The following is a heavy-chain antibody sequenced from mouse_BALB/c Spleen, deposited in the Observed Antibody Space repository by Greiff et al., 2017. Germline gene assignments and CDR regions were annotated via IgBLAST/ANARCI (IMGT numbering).Heavy chain of an antibody. J-gene: IGHJ2*01. V-gene: IGHV1-7*01. CDR2: INPSTGYT. Sequence: VQRVESGAELAKPGASVKMSCKASGYTFTSYWMHWVKQRPGQGLEWIGYINPSTGYTEYNQKFKDKATLTADKSSSTAYMQLSSLTSEDSAVYYCARKDGYYYFDYWGQGTTLTVSS. CDR1: GYTFTSYW. CDR3: ARKDGYYYFDY. D-gene: IGHD2-3*01.